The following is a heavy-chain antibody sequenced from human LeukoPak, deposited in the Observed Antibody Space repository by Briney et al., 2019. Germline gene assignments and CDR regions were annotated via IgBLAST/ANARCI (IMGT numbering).Heavy chain of an antibody. J-gene: IGHJ2*01. CDR2: IYYSGST. CDR3: ARRVRAYCSGGSCYDDWYFDL. V-gene: IGHV4-59*08. D-gene: IGHD2-15*01. CDR1: GGSISSYY. Sequence: SETLSLTCSVSGGSISSYYWSWIRQPPGKGLECIGYIYYSGSTNYNPSLKSRVTISVDTSKNHFSLNLSPVTAADTAVYYCARRVRAYCSGGSCYDDWYFDLWGRGTLVTVSS.